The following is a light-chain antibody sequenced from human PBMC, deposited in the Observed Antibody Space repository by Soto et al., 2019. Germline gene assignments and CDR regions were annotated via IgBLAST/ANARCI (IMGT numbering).Light chain of an antibody. CDR2: GAS. V-gene: IGKV3-15*01. Sequence: EIVMTQSSATLSVSPGERATLSCRASQSVSSNLAWYQQKAGQAPRLLMYGASTRATGIPARFSGSGSGTEFALTISSLQSEDFAVYYCQQYNNWPLTLGGGTKVDIK. CDR3: QQYNNWPLT. J-gene: IGKJ4*01. CDR1: QSVSSN.